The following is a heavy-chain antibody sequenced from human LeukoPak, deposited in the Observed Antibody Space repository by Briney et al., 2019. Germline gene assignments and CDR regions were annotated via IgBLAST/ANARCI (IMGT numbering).Heavy chain of an antibody. Sequence: GASVKVSCKVSGYTLTELSMHWVRQAPGKGLEWMGGFDPEDGETIYAQKFQGRVTMTKDTSTDTAYMELSSLRSEDTAVYYCATVVSGSYDYWGQGTLVTVSS. CDR2: FDPEDGET. CDR1: GYTLTELS. D-gene: IGHD1-26*01. V-gene: IGHV1-24*01. CDR3: ATVVSGSYDY. J-gene: IGHJ4*02.